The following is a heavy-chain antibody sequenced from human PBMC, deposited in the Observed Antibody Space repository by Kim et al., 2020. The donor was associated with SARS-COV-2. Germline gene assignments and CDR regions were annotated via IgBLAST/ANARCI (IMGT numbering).Heavy chain of an antibody. V-gene: IGHV1-46*01. Sequence: ASVKVSCKASGYTFTSYYMHWVRQAPGQGLEWMGIINPSGGSTSYAQKFQGRVTMTRDTSTSTAYMELSSLRSEDTAVYYCARDVGCTNGECYYYYYYGMDVWGQGTTVTVSS. J-gene: IGHJ6*02. D-gene: IGHD2-8*01. CDR2: INPSGGST. CDR1: GYTFTSYY. CDR3: ARDVGCTNGECYYYYYYGMDV.